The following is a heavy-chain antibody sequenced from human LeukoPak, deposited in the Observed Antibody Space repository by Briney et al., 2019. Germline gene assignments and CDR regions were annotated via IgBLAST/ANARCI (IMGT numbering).Heavy chain of an antibody. D-gene: IGHD1-26*01. J-gene: IGHJ4*02. V-gene: IGHV4-39*07. Sequence: PSETLSLTCTVSGGSISTSSYYWGWVRQPPGKGLEWIGNIFYSGSTYYSPSLKSRVTISVDTSKNQFSLKLSSVTAADTAVYYCARASYSGSYYGLDYWGQGTLVTVSS. CDR3: ARASYSGSYYGLDY. CDR2: IFYSGST. CDR1: GGSISTSSYY.